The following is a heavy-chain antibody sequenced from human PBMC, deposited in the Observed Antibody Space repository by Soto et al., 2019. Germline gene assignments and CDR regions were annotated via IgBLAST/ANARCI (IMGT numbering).Heavy chain of an antibody. CDR1: GYTFTSYA. Sequence: QVQLVQSGAEVKKPGASVKVSCKASGYTFTSYAMHWVRQAPGQRLEWMGWINAGNGNTKYSQKFQGRVTITRDTSASTAYMELSRLRSEVTAVYYCARDARGSYAWFDPWGQGTLVTVSS. CDR3: ARDARGSYAWFDP. V-gene: IGHV1-3*01. J-gene: IGHJ5*02. D-gene: IGHD1-26*01. CDR2: INAGNGNT.